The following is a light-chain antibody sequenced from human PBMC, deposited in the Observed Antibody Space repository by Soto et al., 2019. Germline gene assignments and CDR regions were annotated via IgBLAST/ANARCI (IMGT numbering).Light chain of an antibody. CDR1: QSVSSSY. J-gene: IGKJ5*01. CDR3: QQYNAWPSIT. V-gene: IGKV3-15*01. Sequence: EIVLTQSPGTLSLSPGERATLSSRASQSVSSSYLAWYQQKPGQAPRLLIYGASSRATGIPARFSGSGSGTEFTLTISSLQSEDFAVYYCQQYNAWPSITFGQGTRLEI. CDR2: GAS.